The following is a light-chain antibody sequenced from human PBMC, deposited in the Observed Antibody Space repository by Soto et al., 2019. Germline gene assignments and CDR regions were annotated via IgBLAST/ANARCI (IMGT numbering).Light chain of an antibody. CDR2: EVN. Sequence: QSALTQPPSASGSPGQSVAISCTGTSSDVGGYNYVSWYQQHPGKAPKLMIYEVNNRPSGVPDRFSGSKSGNTASLTDSGNQAEDEADYYCSSYAGSSNVFGPGTKLTVL. CDR3: SSYAGSSNV. V-gene: IGLV2-8*01. CDR1: SSDVGGYNY. J-gene: IGLJ1*01.